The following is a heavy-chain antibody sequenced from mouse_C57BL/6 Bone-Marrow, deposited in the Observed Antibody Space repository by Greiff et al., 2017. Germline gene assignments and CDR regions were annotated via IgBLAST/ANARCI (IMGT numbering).Heavy chain of an antibody. V-gene: IGHV5-17*01. Sequence: EVQRVESGGGLVKPGGSLKLSCAASGFTFSDYGMHWVRQAPEKGLEWVAYISSGSSTIYYADPVKGRFTISRDNAKNTLFLQMTSLRSEDTAMYYCQLGLYYAMDYWGQGTSVTVSS. CDR2: ISSGSSTI. CDR1: GFTFSDYG. J-gene: IGHJ4*01. CDR3: QLGLYYAMDY. D-gene: IGHD4-1*02.